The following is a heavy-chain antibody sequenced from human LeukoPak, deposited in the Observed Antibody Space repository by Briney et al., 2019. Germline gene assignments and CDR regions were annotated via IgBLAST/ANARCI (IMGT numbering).Heavy chain of an antibody. CDR2: INQDGSAK. Sequence: PGGSLRLSCAASGFTFSTYWMSWVRQAPGKGLEWVANINQDGSAKHYVDSVKGRFTISRGNAKNSLYLRMNSLGAEDTAVYYCVRDMNVWGQGATVTVSS. CDR1: GFTFSTYW. V-gene: IGHV3-7*05. J-gene: IGHJ6*02. CDR3: VRDMNV.